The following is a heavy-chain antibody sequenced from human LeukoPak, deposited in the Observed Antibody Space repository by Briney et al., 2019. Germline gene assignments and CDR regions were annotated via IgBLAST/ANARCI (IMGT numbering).Heavy chain of an antibody. CDR2: ISSRGEST. D-gene: IGHD3-10*01. V-gene: IGHV3-23*01. CDR1: GFAFSNYA. CDR3: ARVPSMVRGAGGDY. Sequence: PGGSLILSCAASGFAFSNYAMSWVRQAAGRGLEWVATISSRGESTHDADSVKGRFTISRDNSKNSLYLQMDSLRAEDTAVYYCARVPSMVRGAGGDYWGQGTLVTVSS. J-gene: IGHJ4*02.